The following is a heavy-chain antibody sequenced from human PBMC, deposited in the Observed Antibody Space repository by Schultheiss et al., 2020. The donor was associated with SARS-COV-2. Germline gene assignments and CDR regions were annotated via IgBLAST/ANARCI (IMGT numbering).Heavy chain of an antibody. J-gene: IGHJ6*02. Sequence: GGSLRLSCAASGFTFSSYAMHWVRQAPGKGLEWVAVISYDGSNKYYADSVKGRFSISRDNAKNTLYVEMNSLRAEDTAVYYCARDLARGYSSSSGPYGMDVWGQGTTVTVSS. CDR3: ARDLARGYSSSSGPYGMDV. D-gene: IGHD6-13*01. CDR2: ISYDGSNK. V-gene: IGHV3-30-3*01. CDR1: GFTFSSYA.